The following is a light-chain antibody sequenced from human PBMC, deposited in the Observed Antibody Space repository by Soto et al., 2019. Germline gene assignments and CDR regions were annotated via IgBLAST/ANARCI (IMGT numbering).Light chain of an antibody. CDR1: QSVSSN. V-gene: IGKV3-15*01. J-gene: IGKJ1*01. CDR3: HQYNNWPPGT. CDR2: GAS. Sequence: EIVMTQSPATLSVSPGERATLSCRASQSVSSNLAWYQQKPGQAPRLLIYGASTRASGIPARFSGSGSGTEFTLNISSLQSEDFAVYYCHQYNNWPPGTFGQGTKVEIK.